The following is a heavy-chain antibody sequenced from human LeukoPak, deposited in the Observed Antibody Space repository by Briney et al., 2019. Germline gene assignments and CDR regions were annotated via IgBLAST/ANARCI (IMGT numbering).Heavy chain of an antibody. CDR1: GYTFTSYY. J-gene: IGHJ6*02. CDR3: ARERYTATHYYGMDV. D-gene: IGHD5-18*01. CDR2: INPSGGST. Sequence: ASAKVSCKASGYTFTSYYMHWVRQAPGQGLEWMGIINPSGGSTSYAQKFQGRVTMTRDTSTSTVYMELSSLGSEDTAVYYCARERYTATHYYGMDVWGQGTTVTVSS. V-gene: IGHV1-46*01.